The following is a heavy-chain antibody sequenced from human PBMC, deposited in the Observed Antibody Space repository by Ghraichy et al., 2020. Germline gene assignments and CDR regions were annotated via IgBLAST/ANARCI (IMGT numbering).Heavy chain of an antibody. Sequence: GGSLRLSCAASGFTFSKAWMSWVRQAPGKGLEWVGRIKSKTDGGTTDYAAPVKGRFTISRDDSKNTLYLQMNSLKTEDTAVYYCTTPPGVLLAEYFQHWGQGTLVTVSS. CDR3: TTPPGVLLAEYFQH. CDR2: IKSKTDGGTT. V-gene: IGHV3-15*01. J-gene: IGHJ1*01. CDR1: GFTFSKAW. D-gene: IGHD2-15*01.